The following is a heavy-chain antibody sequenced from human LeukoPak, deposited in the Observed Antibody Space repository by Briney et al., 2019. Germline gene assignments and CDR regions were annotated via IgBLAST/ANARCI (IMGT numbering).Heavy chain of an antibody. CDR3: ASSDGSGSYYNGDY. CDR2: ISSSGSTI. J-gene: IGHJ4*02. Sequence: GGSLRLSCAASGFTFSSYAMSWVRQAPGKGLEWVSYISSSGSTIYYADSVKGRFTISRDNAKNSLYLQMNSLRAEDTAVYYCASSDGSGSYYNGDYWGQGTLVTVSS. D-gene: IGHD3-10*01. V-gene: IGHV3-48*03. CDR1: GFTFSSYA.